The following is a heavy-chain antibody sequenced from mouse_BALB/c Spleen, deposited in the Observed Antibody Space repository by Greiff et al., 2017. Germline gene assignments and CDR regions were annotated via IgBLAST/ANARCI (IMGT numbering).Heavy chain of an antibody. J-gene: IGHJ2*01. V-gene: IGHV1-82*01. CDR1: GYAFSSSW. Sequence: VQLQQSGPELVKPGASVKISCKASGYAFSSSWMNWVKQRPGQGLEWIGRIYPGDGDTNYNGKFKGKATLTADKSSSTAYMQLSSLTSVDSAVYFCARDTSYYGSSYVEDYWGQGTTLTVSS. D-gene: IGHD1-1*01. CDR3: ARDTSYYGSSYVEDY. CDR2: IYPGDGDT.